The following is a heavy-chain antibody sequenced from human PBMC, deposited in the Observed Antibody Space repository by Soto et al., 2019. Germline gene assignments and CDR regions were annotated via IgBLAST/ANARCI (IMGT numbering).Heavy chain of an antibody. CDR3: AKDRGWNWNWNPHYYFGMDA. V-gene: IGHV3-30*18. Sequence: AWSLRLSCAASGFIVCNYGMHWVRQAPGKGLEWVALISYDGTKGYYADSVKGRFTISRDNSKNTLYLQMNSLRAEDTAVYYCAKDRGWNWNWNPHYYFGMDAWVQGTTVTVSS. J-gene: IGHJ6*02. D-gene: IGHD1-7*01. CDR2: ISYDGTKG. CDR1: GFIVCNYG.